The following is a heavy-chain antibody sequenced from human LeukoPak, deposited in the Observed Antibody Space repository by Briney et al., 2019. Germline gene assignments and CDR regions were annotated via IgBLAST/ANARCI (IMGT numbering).Heavy chain of an antibody. CDR2: IKSKPDGGTT. D-gene: IGHD3-10*01. CDR3: TTGGYYFPY. V-gene: IGHV3-15*01. Sequence: GGSLRLSCAGSGFTFSNAWMNWVRQAPGKGREWLGRIKSKPDGGTTDYAAPVKGRFTISRDDSQNTVYLQMNSLKTEDTAMYYCTTGGYYFPYWGQGTLVTVSS. CDR1: GFTFSNAW. J-gene: IGHJ4*02.